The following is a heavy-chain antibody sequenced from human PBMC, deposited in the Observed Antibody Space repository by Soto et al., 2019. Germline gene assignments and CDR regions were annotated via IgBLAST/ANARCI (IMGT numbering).Heavy chain of an antibody. D-gene: IGHD3-9*01. Sequence: QVQLVESGGGVVQPGRSLRLSCAASGFTFSSYGMHWVRQAPGKGLEWVAVIWYDGSNKYYADSVKGRFTVSRENSKNRLYLQMNRMRAEDTAVYFCARDYDIYYGMAVWGQGTTVTVSS. CDR1: GFTFSSYG. V-gene: IGHV3-33*01. J-gene: IGHJ6*02. CDR3: ARDYDIYYGMAV. CDR2: IWYDGSNK.